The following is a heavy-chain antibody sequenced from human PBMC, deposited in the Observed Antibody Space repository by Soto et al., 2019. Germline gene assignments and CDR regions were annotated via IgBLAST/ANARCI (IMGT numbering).Heavy chain of an antibody. J-gene: IGHJ6*02. D-gene: IGHD2-2*01. Sequence: GASVKVSCKASGYTFTDYYIHWVRQAPGQGLEWMGWINPYSGGTNYAQRLQGWVTMTRDTSISTAYMELSRLTSDDTAVYYCARTQYQYTMDVWGQGTTVTVSS. CDR2: INPYSGGT. CDR3: ARTQYQYTMDV. V-gene: IGHV1-2*04. CDR1: GYTFTDYY.